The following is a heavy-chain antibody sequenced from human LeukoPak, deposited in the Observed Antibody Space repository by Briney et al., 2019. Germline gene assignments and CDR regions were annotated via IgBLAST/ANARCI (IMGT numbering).Heavy chain of an antibody. D-gene: IGHD3-22*01. V-gene: IGHV1-69*04. CDR3: ASPSKAESMIAEDYYYFGMDV. Sequence: SVKVSCKASGGTFSSYAISWARQAPGQGLEWMGRIIPILGIANYAQKFQGRVTITADKSTSTAYMELSSLRSEDTAVYYCASPSKAESMIAEDYYYFGMDVWGQGTTVTVSS. CDR1: GGTFSSYA. J-gene: IGHJ6*02. CDR2: IIPILGIA.